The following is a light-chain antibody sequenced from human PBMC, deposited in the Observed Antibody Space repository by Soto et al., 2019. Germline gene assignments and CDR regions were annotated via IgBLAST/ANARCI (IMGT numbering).Light chain of an antibody. CDR2: EGS. CDR1: SSDVGSYNI. Sequence: QSALTQPASVSGSPGQSITISCTGSSSDVGSYNIVSWYQHHPGRAPKLIIYEGSKRPSGVSNRFSGSKSGNTASLTISGFQAEDEADYYCCSYAGGSTFVFGGGTQLTVL. J-gene: IGLJ3*02. CDR3: CSYAGGSTFV. V-gene: IGLV2-23*03.